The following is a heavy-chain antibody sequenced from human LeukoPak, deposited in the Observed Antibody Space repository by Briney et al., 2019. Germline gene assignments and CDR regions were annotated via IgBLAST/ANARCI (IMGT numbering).Heavy chain of an antibody. CDR3: ATDRGNFDY. V-gene: IGHV1-24*01. CDR2: FDPEDGET. CDR1: GHTLTEFS. J-gene: IGHJ4*02. Sequence: GASVKVSCKVSGHTLTEFSMHWVRQAPGKRLEWMGRFDPEDGETIYAQKFQGRVTMTADTSTDTAYMELSSLRSEDTAVYYCATDRGNFDYWGQGTLVTVSS.